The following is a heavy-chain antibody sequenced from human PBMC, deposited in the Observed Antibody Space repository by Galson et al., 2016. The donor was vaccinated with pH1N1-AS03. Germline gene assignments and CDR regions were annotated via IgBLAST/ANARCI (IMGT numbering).Heavy chain of an antibody. CDR2: IIPMLNIP. V-gene: IGHV1-69*04. CDR3: AKVYSATPSGTFDI. Sequence: SVKVSCKASGGTFNTYAISWVRQAPGQGLEWMGRIIPMLNIPDYAQKFQVRVTITADKSTNTAYMELTNLRSDDTALYYCAKVYSATPSGTFDIWGQGTMVTVSS. D-gene: IGHD2-15*01. CDR1: GGTFNTYA. J-gene: IGHJ3*02.